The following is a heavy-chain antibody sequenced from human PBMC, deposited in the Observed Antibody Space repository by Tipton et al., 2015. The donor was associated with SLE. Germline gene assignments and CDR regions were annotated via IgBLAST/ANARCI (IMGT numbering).Heavy chain of an antibody. J-gene: IGHJ4*02. V-gene: IGHV5-51*03. Sequence: QSGAEVKKPGESLKISCKGSGYTFTTYWIGWVRQMPGKGLEWMGIIYPGDSDTKYSPSFQGQVTISADKSINTAYLQWRSLKASDSAMYYCARGHRLDFWGQGTLVSVSS. CDR3: ARGHRLDF. CDR2: IYPGDSDT. CDR1: GYTFTTYW.